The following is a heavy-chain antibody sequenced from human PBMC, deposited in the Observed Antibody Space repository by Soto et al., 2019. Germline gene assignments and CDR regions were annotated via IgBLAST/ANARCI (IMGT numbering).Heavy chain of an antibody. CDR3: AKEMVAAAYVETSPCDL. Sequence: EVQLLESGGGLVQPGGSLRLSCAASGFTFSSYAMAWVRQAPWTGLEWVSVIDGSGGDTSFADAVKGRFSISRDNSKKMLYLHMSSLRAEDTATYYCAKEMVAAAYVETSPCDLWGQGTLVTLSS. CDR2: IDGSGGDT. V-gene: IGHV3-23*01. J-gene: IGHJ5*02. D-gene: IGHD2-15*01. CDR1: GFTFSSYA.